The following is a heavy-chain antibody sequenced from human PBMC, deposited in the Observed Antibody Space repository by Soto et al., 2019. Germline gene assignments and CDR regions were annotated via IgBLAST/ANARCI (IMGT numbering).Heavy chain of an antibody. CDR2: IYHSGST. D-gene: IGHD4-17*01. CDR1: GGSISSSNW. J-gene: IGHJ5*02. Sequence: SETLSLTCAVSGGSISSSNWWSWVRQPPGKGLEWIGEIYHSGSTNYNPSLKSRVTISVDKSKNQFSLKLSSVTAADTAVYYCARGYGDYVGRSHWFDPWGQGTLVTVSS. V-gene: IGHV4-4*02. CDR3: ARGYGDYVGRSHWFDP.